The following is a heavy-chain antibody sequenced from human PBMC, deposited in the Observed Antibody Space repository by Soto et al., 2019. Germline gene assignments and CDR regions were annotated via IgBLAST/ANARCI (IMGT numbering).Heavy chain of an antibody. J-gene: IGHJ5*02. Sequence: GESLKISCNGSGYIFTSYWIGWVRQMPGKGLEWMGIIYPGDSDTRYSPSFQGQVTISVDKSISTAYLQWSSLKASDTAMYYCARCLRYCSSTSCYEIGFDPWGQGTLVTVSS. CDR3: ARCLRYCSSTSCYEIGFDP. V-gene: IGHV5-51*01. CDR2: IYPGDSDT. CDR1: GYIFTSYW. D-gene: IGHD2-2*01.